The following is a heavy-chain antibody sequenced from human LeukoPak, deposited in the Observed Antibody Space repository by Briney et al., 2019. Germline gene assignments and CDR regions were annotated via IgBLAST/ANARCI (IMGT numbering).Heavy chain of an antibody. V-gene: IGHV3-9*01. Sequence: PGGSLRLSCAASGFTFDDYAMHWVRQAPGKGLEWVSGISWNSGSIGYADTVKGRFTISRDNAKNSLYLQMNSLRAEDTALYYCVKDTRLGDYWGQGTLVTVSS. CDR1: GFTFDDYA. CDR3: VKDTRLGDY. D-gene: IGHD3-10*01. CDR2: ISWNSGSI. J-gene: IGHJ4*02.